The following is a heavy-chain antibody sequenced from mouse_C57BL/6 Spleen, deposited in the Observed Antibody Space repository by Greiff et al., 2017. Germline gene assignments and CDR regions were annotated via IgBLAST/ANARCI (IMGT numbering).Heavy chain of an antibody. Sequence: VQLQQPGAELVRPGSSVKLSCKASGYTFTSYWMHWVKQRPIQGLEWIGNIDPSDSETHYNQKFKDKATLTVDKSSSTAYMQLSSLTSEASAVYYCARWTYYYGSSLDYWGQGTTLTVSS. V-gene: IGHV1-52*01. CDR3: ARWTYYYGSSLDY. J-gene: IGHJ2*01. D-gene: IGHD1-1*01. CDR1: GYTFTSYW. CDR2: IDPSDSET.